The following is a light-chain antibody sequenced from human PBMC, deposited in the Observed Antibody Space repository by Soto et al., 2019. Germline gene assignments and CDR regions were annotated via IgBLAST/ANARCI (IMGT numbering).Light chain of an antibody. CDR3: QKYGTSPPLT. CDR2: GAS. Sequence: EIVLTQSPGTLSLSPGERATLSCRASQSVSSSYLAWYQQKPGQAPRLLLYGASTRATGIPDRFSGSGSGTDFTLTISRLEPEDFAVYYCQKYGTSPPLTFGGGTKVDIK. J-gene: IGKJ4*01. V-gene: IGKV3-20*01. CDR1: QSVSSSY.